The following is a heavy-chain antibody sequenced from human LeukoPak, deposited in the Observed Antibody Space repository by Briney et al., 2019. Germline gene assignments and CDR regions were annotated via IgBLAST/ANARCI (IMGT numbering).Heavy chain of an antibody. CDR1: GYIFSIYA. D-gene: IGHD1-1*01. J-gene: IGHJ1*01. V-gene: IGHV7-4-1*02. CDR2: IETNTGNP. CDR3: ARDYTLTIGTTTYFQH. Sequence: ASVKVSCKTSGYIFSIYALIWVRQAPGQGLELMGWIETNTGNPTYAQGFTGRFVFSSDTSVSTAYLQISSLKAEDTAVYYCARDYTLTIGTTTYFQHWGQGTLVTVSS.